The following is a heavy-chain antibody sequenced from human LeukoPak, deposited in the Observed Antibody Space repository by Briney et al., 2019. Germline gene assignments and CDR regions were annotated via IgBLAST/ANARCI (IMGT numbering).Heavy chain of an antibody. J-gene: IGHJ6*04. CDR2: ISYDGSNK. Sequence: GGSPRLSLAAPGFPLSSYGMHWVRQAPRKGGEGGAVISYDGSNKYYADSVKGRFTISRDNSKNTLYLQMNSLRAEDTAVYYCAKDGARKVGYSYGYYYYYGMDVWGKGTTVTVSS. V-gene: IGHV3-30*18. CDR1: GFPLSSYG. D-gene: IGHD5-18*01. CDR3: AKDGARKVGYSYGYYYYYGMDV.